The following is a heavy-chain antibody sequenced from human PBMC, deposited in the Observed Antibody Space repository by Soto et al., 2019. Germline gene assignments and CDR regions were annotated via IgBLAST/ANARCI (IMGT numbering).Heavy chain of an antibody. CDR3: ARHLEYCSGGSCQNWFDP. CDR1: GGSISSGGYS. CDR2: IYHSGST. J-gene: IGHJ5*02. V-gene: IGHV4-30-2*01. Sequence: SETLSLTCAVSGGSISSGGYSWSWIRQPPGKGLEWIGYIYHSGSTYYNPSLKSRVTISVDRSKNQFSLKLSSVTAADTAVYYCARHLEYCSGGSCQNWFDPWGQGTLVTVS. D-gene: IGHD2-15*01.